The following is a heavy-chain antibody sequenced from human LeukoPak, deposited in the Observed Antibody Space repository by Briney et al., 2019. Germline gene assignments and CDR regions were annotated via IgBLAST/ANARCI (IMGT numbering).Heavy chain of an antibody. V-gene: IGHV4-39*01. CDR1: GGSISTDNYY. Sequence: PSETLSPTCTVSGGSISTDNYYWSWIRQPPGKGLEWIGSIYYSGTTYYNPSLTSRLTMSVDTSKNQFSLKLSSVTAADTAVYYCARHGRHEALRHSAFEIWSQGTTVTVSS. CDR2: IYYSGTT. CDR3: ARHGRHEALRHSAFEI. J-gene: IGHJ3*02. D-gene: IGHD3-16*01.